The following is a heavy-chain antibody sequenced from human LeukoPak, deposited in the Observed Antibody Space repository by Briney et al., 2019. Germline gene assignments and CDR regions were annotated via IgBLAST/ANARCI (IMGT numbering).Heavy chain of an antibody. V-gene: IGHV3-30*03. CDR3: ATDHGFHYGAYFDY. CDR1: GFTFNSYC. J-gene: IGHJ4*02. CDR2: ISYDGSNK. D-gene: IGHD4-17*01. Sequence: GSLRISCGAAGFTFNSYCVPWGRPAPRKRAGGGGAISYDGSNKYTADSVKGRFTISRDNSKNTLYLQMNSLRAEDTAVYYCATDHGFHYGAYFDYWGQGTLVTVSS.